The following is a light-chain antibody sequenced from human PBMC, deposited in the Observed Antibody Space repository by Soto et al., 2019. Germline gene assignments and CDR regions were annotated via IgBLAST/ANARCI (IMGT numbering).Light chain of an antibody. CDR3: TSSTTDSLYV. Sequence: QSALTQPASVSGSPVQSITISCTGTSSDVVGSKYVSWYQQYPGKVPKLLINKVSNRPSGVSNRFSCSKSGNTASLTISGLLAEDEADYFCTSSTTDSLYVFGTGTKLTVL. J-gene: IGLJ1*01. CDR2: KVS. V-gene: IGLV2-14*01. CDR1: SSDVVGSKY.